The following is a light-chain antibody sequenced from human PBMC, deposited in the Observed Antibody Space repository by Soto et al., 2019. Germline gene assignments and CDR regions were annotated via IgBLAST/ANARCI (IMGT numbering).Light chain of an antibody. CDR3: QQFIDGWT. CDR2: DVS. CDR1: QDINKF. Sequence: IRVTQSPSSVSASDGDTVTIPFQASQDINKFLNWYQQKPGKAPKLLIYDVSNLETGVPSRFSGSGSETHFTLTINSLQPEDIATYYCQQFIDGWTFDQGTNVDI. V-gene: IGKV1-33*01. J-gene: IGKJ1*01.